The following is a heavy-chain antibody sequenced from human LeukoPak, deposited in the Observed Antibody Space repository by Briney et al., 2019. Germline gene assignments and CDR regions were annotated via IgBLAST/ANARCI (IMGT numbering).Heavy chain of an antibody. Sequence: GGSLRLSCAASGFTFSSYSMNWVRQAPGKGLEWVSAISGSGGSTYYADSVKGRFTISRDNSKNTLYLQMNSLRAEDTAVYYCARIGGGMIVVVPAATLDYWGQGTLVTVSS. CDR2: ISGSGGST. J-gene: IGHJ4*02. CDR1: GFTFSSYS. CDR3: ARIGGGMIVVVPAATLDY. V-gene: IGHV3-23*01. D-gene: IGHD2-2*01.